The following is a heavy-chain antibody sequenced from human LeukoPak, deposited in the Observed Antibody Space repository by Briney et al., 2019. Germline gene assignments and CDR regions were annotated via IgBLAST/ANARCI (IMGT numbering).Heavy chain of an antibody. J-gene: IGHJ4*02. CDR3: ASTRYYDSSGYYLGEDY. V-gene: IGHV4-61*02. CDR2: IYTSGST. Sequence: SQTLSLTCTVSGGSISSGSCYWSWIRQPAGKGLEWIGRIYTSGSTNYNPSLKSRVTISVDTSKNQFSLKLSSVTAADTAVYYCASTRYYDSSGYYLGEDYWGQGTLVTVSS. CDR1: GGSISSGSCY. D-gene: IGHD3-22*01.